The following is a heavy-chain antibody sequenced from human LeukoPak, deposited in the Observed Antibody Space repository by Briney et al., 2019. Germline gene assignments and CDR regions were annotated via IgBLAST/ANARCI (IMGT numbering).Heavy chain of an antibody. CDR2: INPNSGGT. CDR1: GYSFTAYY. V-gene: IGHV1-2*02. J-gene: IGHJ4*02. CDR3: ARDSSSSWYHFDY. Sequence: ASVKVSCKASGYSFTAYYMHWVRQAPGQGLEWMGWINPNSGGTNYAQKFQGRVTMTRDTSISTAYMELSRLRSDDTAVYYCARDSSSSWYHFDYWGQRTLLTVSS. D-gene: IGHD6-13*01.